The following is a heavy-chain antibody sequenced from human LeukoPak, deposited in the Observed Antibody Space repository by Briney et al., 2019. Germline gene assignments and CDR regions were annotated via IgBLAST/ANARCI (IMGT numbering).Heavy chain of an antibody. D-gene: IGHD3-9*01. Sequence: ASVKVSCKASGGTFSSYAISWVRQAPGQGLEWMGRIIPILGIANYAQKFQGRVTITADKSTSTAYMELSSLRSEDTAVYYCARVGNDILTGPFDYWGQGTLVTVSS. J-gene: IGHJ4*02. CDR1: GGTFSSYA. V-gene: IGHV1-69*04. CDR3: ARVGNDILTGPFDY. CDR2: IIPILGIA.